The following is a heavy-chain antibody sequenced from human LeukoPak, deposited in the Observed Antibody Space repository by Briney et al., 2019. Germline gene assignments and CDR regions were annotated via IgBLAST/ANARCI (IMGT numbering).Heavy chain of an antibody. Sequence: SETLSLTCDVYGGCFSNYYWSWIRQPPGKGLEWIGEINHSGSTNYNPSLKSRVTISVDTSKNQFSLKLSSVTAADTAVYYCARGSTYYFDYWGQGTLVTVSS. V-gene: IGHV4-34*01. CDR1: GGCFSNYY. CDR3: ARGSTYYFDY. CDR2: INHSGST. D-gene: IGHD3-16*01. J-gene: IGHJ4*02.